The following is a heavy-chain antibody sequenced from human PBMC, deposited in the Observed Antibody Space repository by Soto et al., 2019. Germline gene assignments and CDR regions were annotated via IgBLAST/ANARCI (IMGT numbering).Heavy chain of an antibody. CDR3: AKDHSGSYLYWYFDL. J-gene: IGHJ2*01. V-gene: IGHV3-30*18. CDR2: ISYDGSNK. Sequence: VQLLESGGGVVQPGRSLRLSCAASGFTFSSYGMHWVRQAPGKGLEWVAVISYDGSNKYYADSVKGRFTISRDNSKNTLYLQMNSLRAEDTAVYYCAKDHSGSYLYWYFDLWGRGTLVTVSS. CDR1: GFTFSSYG. D-gene: IGHD1-26*01.